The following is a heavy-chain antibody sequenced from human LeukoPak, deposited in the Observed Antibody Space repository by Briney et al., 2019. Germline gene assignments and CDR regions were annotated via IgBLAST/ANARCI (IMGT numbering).Heavy chain of an antibody. CDR3: AREGALRGVMETEYHYDSSGFDY. CDR1: GGSFSGYY. Sequence: SETLSLTCAVYGGSFSGYYWSWIRQPPGKGLEWIGEINHSGSTNYNPSLKSRVTISVDTSKNQFSLKLSSVTAADTAVYYCAREGALRGVMETEYHYDSSGFDYWGQGTLVTVSS. CDR2: INHSGST. V-gene: IGHV4-34*01. J-gene: IGHJ4*02. D-gene: IGHD3-22*01.